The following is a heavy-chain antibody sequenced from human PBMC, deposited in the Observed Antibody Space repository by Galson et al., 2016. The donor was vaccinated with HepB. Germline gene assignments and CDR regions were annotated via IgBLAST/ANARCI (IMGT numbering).Heavy chain of an antibody. CDR3: ARGFFIDY. V-gene: IGHV4-39*07. CDR1: GDSMSSSSHS. CDR2: VYHTGST. D-gene: IGHD2/OR15-2a*01. Sequence: SETLSLTCTVSGDSMSSSSHSWGWIRQPPGKGLEWIGNVYHTGSTYYNSSLKSRVTISIDTSQNHFSLQLTSVTVADTAVYFCARGFFIDYWGQGILVTVSS. J-gene: IGHJ4*02.